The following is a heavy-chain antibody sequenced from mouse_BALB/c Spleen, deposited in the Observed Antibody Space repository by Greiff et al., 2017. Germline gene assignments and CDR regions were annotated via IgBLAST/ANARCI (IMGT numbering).Heavy chain of an antibody. Sequence: QVQLQQSGAELVRPGVSVKISCKGSGYTFTDYAMHWVKQSHAKSLEWIGVISTYYGDASYNQKFKGKATMTVDKSSSTAYMELARLTSEDSAIYYCARPIHYYGYVPVWYFDVWGAGTTVTVSS. D-gene: IGHD1-2*01. CDR2: ISTYYGDA. J-gene: IGHJ1*01. CDR1: GYTFTDYA. V-gene: IGHV1S137*01. CDR3: ARPIHYYGYVPVWYFDV.